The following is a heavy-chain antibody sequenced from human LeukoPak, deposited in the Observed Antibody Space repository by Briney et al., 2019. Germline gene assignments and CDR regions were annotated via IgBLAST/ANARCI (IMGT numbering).Heavy chain of an antibody. CDR2: INPNSGGT. V-gene: IGHV1-2*02. J-gene: IGHJ6*03. CDR1: GGTFSSDG. Sequence: ASVKVSCKASGGTFSSDGMNWVRQAPGQGPEWMGWINPNSGGTNYAQKFQGRVTMTRDTSISTAYMELSRLRSDDTAVYYCARVEKQEDYYYYYMDVWGKGTTVTVSS. D-gene: IGHD6-13*01. CDR3: ARVEKQEDYYYYYMDV.